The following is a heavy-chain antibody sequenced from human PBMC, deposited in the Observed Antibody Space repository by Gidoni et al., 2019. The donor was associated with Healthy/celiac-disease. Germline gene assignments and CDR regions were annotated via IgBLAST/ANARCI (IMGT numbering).Heavy chain of an antibody. CDR2: ISAYNGNT. CDR1: GYTFTSYG. D-gene: IGHD3-22*01. Sequence: QVQLVQSGAEVKKPGASVKVSCKASGYTFTSYGISWVRQAPGQGLEWMGWISAYNGNTNYAQKLQGRVTMTTDTSTSTAYMELRSLRSDDTAVYYCARAVPPVMYYYDSSGYYYSDYWGQGTLVTVSS. J-gene: IGHJ4*02. CDR3: ARAVPPVMYYYDSSGYYYSDY. V-gene: IGHV1-18*04.